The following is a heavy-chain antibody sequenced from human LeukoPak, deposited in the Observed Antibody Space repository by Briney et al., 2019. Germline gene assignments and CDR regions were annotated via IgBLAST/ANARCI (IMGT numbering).Heavy chain of an antibody. CDR3: AKDSRFFIGRGGGYFDY. J-gene: IGHJ4*02. V-gene: IGHV3-30*18. CDR2: ISYDGSNK. CDR1: GFTFSSYG. D-gene: IGHD3-3*01. Sequence: GGSLRLSCAASGFTFSSYGMHWVRQAPGKGLEWVAVISYDGSNKYYADSVKGRFTISRDNSKNTLYLQMNSLRAEDTAVYYCAKDSRFFIGRGGGYFDYWGQGTLVTVSS.